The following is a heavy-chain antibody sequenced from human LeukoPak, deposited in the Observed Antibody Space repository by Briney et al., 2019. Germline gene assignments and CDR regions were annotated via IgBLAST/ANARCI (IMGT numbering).Heavy chain of an antibody. CDR1: GGTFSSYA. Sequence: ASVKVSCEASGGTFSSYAISWVRQAPGQGLEWMGRINPNSGGTNYAQKFQGRVTITRDTSISTAYMELSRLRSDDTAVYYCARAYDSSGYYYDGFDPWGQGTLVTVSS. CDR3: ARAYDSSGYYYDGFDP. D-gene: IGHD3-22*01. J-gene: IGHJ5*02. V-gene: IGHV1-2*06. CDR2: INPNSGGT.